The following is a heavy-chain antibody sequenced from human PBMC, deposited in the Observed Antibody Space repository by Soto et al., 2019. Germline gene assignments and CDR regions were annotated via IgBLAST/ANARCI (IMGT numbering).Heavy chain of an antibody. CDR1: GGSIRAYS. CDR2: IYYSGRT. D-gene: IGHD4-17*01. J-gene: IGHJ4*02. CDR3: ARVGVDDFGDSGGVDY. Sequence: QVQLQESGPGLVKPSETLSLTCTVSGGSIRAYSWTWIRQPPGKGLEWIGYIYYSGRTNYNPSLKSRSSISVDTFKHHFSLQLRSVTAADTAVYYCARVGVDDFGDSGGVDYWGQGTLVTVAS. V-gene: IGHV4-59*01.